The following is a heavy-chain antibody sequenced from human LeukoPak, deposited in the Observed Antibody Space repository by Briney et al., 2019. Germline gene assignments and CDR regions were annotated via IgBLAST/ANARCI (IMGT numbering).Heavy chain of an antibody. Sequence: PSETLSLTCAVYGGSFSGYYWSWIRQPPGKGLEWIGEINHSGSTNYNPSLKSRVTISVDTSKNQFSLKLSSVTAADTAVYYCAITYYDILTGYYTRDYWGQEPWSPSPQ. D-gene: IGHD3-9*01. V-gene: IGHV4-34*01. CDR3: AITYYDILTGYYTRDY. J-gene: IGHJ4*01. CDR2: INHSGST. CDR1: GGSFSGYY.